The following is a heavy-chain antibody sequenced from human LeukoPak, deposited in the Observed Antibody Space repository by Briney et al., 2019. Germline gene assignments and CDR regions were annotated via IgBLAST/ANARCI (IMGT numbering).Heavy chain of an antibody. V-gene: IGHV3-21*01. J-gene: IGHJ6*02. CDR2: ITRDSSYV. Sequence: PGGSLRLSCSASGFSFSSYSMTWVRLAPGKGLEWVSGITRDSSYVYYSDSVKGRFTISRDNAKNSLFLQLNSLRAEDTAVYYCARDASGWSRDVWGQGTTVTVSS. CDR3: ARDASGWSRDV. CDR1: GFSFSSYS. D-gene: IGHD6-19*01.